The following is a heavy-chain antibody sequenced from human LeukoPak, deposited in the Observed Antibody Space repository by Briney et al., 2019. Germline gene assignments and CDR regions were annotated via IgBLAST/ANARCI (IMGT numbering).Heavy chain of an antibody. CDR3: ARGDGSGSIPLDY. Sequence: SETLSLTCTVSGGSISSYYWSWIRQPPGKGLEWIGYIYYSGSTNYNPSLKSRVTISVDTSKNQFSLKLSSVTAADTAVYYRARGDGSGSIPLDYWGQGTLVTVSS. V-gene: IGHV4-59*01. CDR2: IYYSGST. D-gene: IGHD3-10*01. J-gene: IGHJ4*02. CDR1: GGSISSYY.